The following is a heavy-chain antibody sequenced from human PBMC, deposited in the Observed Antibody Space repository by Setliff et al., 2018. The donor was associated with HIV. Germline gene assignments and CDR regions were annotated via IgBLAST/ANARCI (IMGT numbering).Heavy chain of an antibody. CDR2: IKRKSDGGTT. V-gene: IGHV3-15*01. D-gene: IGHD3-10*01. CDR3: ARGRLLWSGSYYYYYMDV. J-gene: IGHJ6*03. CDR1: GFSFSDAW. Sequence: GGSLRLSCVASGFSFSDAWVSWVRQAPGKGLEYVGRIKRKSDGGTTEYTAPVKGRFTISRDDSKNSLYLQMNSLKTEDTAVYYCARGRLLWSGSYYYYYMDVWGKGTTVTVS.